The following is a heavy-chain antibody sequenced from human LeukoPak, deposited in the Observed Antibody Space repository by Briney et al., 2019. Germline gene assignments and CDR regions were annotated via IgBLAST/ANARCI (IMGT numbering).Heavy chain of an antibody. Sequence: SGGSLRLSCAASEFTFSSYWMSWVRQAPGKGLEWVANIKLDGSVEYYVDSVRGRFTISRDDSRNTLYLQMNSLRPEDTAVYYCARDRLNRAYCGDDCYSAAFDYWGQGTLVTVSS. CDR2: IKLDGSVE. V-gene: IGHV3-7*01. CDR3: ARDRLNRAYCGDDCYSAAFDY. CDR1: EFTFSSYW. J-gene: IGHJ4*02. D-gene: IGHD2-21*02.